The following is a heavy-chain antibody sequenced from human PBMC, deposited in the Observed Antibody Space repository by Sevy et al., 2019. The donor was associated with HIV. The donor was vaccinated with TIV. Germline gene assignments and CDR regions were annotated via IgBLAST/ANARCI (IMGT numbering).Heavy chain of an antibody. CDR2: FDPEDGET. CDR3: ATDVPSITMINPEYAFDL. V-gene: IGHV1-24*01. D-gene: IGHD3-22*01. Sequence: ASVKVSCKVSGYTLTELSMHWVRQAPGKGLEWMGGFDPEDGETIYPQKFQGRVTMTEDTSTDTAYMELSSLRSEDTAVYYCATDVPSITMINPEYAFDLWGQGTMVTVSS. J-gene: IGHJ3*01. CDR1: GYTLTELS.